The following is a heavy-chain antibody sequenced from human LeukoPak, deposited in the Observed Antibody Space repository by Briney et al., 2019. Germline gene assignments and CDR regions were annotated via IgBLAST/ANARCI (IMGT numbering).Heavy chain of an antibody. CDR3: ARQTPSMVRGVPPYFDY. CDR1: AYSFTGYY. CDR2: INPNSGDT. J-gene: IGHJ4*02. V-gene: IGHV1-2*02. Sequence: GASVKVSCKASAYSFTGYYMHWVRQAPGQGLEWMGWINPNSGDTNYAQKFQGRVTMTRDTSINTAYMELSSLRSEDTAMYYCARQTPSMVRGVPPYFDYWGQGTLVTVSS. D-gene: IGHD3-10*01.